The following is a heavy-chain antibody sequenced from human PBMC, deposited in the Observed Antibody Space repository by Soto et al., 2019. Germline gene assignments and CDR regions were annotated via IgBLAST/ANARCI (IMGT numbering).Heavy chain of an antibody. V-gene: IGHV1-69*01. Sequence: QVQLVQSGAEVKKPGSSVKVSCKASGGTFSSYAISWVRQTPGQGLEWMGGIIPIFGTANYAQKFQGRVTITADESTSTAYMKLSSRRSEDTAVYYCARDVAVAENWFDPWGQGTLVTVSS. CDR2: IIPIFGTA. D-gene: IGHD6-19*01. CDR3: ARDVAVAENWFDP. J-gene: IGHJ5*02. CDR1: GGTFSSYA.